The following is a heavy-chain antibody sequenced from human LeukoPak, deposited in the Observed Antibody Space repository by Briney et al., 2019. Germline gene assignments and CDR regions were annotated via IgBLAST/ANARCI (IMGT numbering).Heavy chain of an antibody. CDR3: ARGPGTLSFYYYYGMDV. D-gene: IGHD3-16*02. Sequence: ASVKVSCKASGYTFTSYDINWVRQATGRGLEWMGWMNPNSGNTGYAQKFQGRVTMTRNTSISTAYMELSSLRFEDTAVYYCARGPGTLSFYYYYGMDVWGQGTTVTVSS. V-gene: IGHV1-8*01. J-gene: IGHJ6*02. CDR1: GYTFTSYD. CDR2: MNPNSGNT.